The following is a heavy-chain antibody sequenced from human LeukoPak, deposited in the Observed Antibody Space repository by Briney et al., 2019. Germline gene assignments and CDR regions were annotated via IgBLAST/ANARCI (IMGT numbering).Heavy chain of an antibody. D-gene: IGHD3-3*01. CDR2: IQPGDSDI. J-gene: IGHJ5*02. CDR1: GYTFTNYW. CDR3: ARRYVDSVNDLGHFDP. V-gene: IGHV5-51*01. Sequence: GESLKISCQASGYTFTNYWIGWVRQMPGKGLEWMGIIQPGDSDIRYSPSFQGQVTFSADKSISTAYLQWRSLKASDTAIYFCARRYVDSVNDLGHFDPWGQGTLVTVSS.